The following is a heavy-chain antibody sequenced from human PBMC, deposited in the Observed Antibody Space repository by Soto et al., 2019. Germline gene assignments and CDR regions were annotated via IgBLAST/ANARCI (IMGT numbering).Heavy chain of an antibody. CDR2: IYYSGTT. CDR1: GASVSDKTFY. Sequence: PSETLSLTCSVSGASVSDKTFYWSWLRQSPGKGLEWIGYIYYSGTTNYNPSLKGRFTISVDTSQNQFSLRLNSVTAADTALYYCARTTAVPNTLRSRYYFDYWGQGMLVTVSS. V-gene: IGHV4-61*01. CDR3: ARTTAVPNTLRSRYYFDY. D-gene: IGHD4-17*01. J-gene: IGHJ4*02.